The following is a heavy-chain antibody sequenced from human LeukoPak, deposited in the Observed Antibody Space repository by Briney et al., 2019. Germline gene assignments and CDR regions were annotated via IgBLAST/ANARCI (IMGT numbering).Heavy chain of an antibody. J-gene: IGHJ4*02. Sequence: SETLSLTCTVSGGSISSGSYYWSWIRQPAGKGLEWIGRIYTSGSTNYNPSLKSRFTISVDTSKNQFSLKLSSVTAADTAVYYCARTRYSSSWWFDYWGQGTLVTVSS. CDR3: ARTRYSSSWWFDY. CDR2: IYTSGST. V-gene: IGHV4-61*02. D-gene: IGHD6-13*01. CDR1: GGSISSGSYY.